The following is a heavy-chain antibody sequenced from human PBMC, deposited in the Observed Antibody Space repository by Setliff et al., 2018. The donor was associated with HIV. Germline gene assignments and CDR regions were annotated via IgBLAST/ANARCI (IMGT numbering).Heavy chain of an antibody. Sequence: GGSLRLSCAASGFTFSSNSMNWVRQAPGKGLEWVSSISSSSSYIDYADSVKGRFTISRDNAKNSLYLQMNRLRAEDTAVYYCARRDCSGGSCYMGYWGQGTLVTVSS. J-gene: IGHJ4*02. CDR1: GFTFSSNS. CDR2: ISSSSSYI. D-gene: IGHD2-15*01. CDR3: ARRDCSGGSCYMGY. V-gene: IGHV3-21*01.